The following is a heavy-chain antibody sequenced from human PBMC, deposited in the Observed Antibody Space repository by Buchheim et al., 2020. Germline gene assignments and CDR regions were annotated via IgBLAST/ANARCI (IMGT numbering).Heavy chain of an antibody. V-gene: IGHV3-7*03. CDR3: AKHSIP. J-gene: IGHJ5*02. CDR1: GFTFRNYW. CDR2: INEDGTEK. Sequence: EVYLVESGGGLVQPGGSLRLSCAASGFTFRNYWMNWVRQAPGKGLEWVANINEDGTEKYYVDSVKGRFTIYRDNDMSSVYLQMSSLRVEDTAVYYCAKHSIPWGQGT. D-gene: IGHD2/OR15-2a*01.